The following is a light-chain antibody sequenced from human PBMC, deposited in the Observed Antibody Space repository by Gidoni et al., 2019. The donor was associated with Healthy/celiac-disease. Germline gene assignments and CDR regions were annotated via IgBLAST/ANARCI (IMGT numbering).Light chain of an antibody. CDR2: AAS. CDR1: QSISSY. J-gene: IGKJ1*01. V-gene: IGKV1-39*01. Sequence: DIQMTQSPSSLSASVGDRVTITCRASQSISSYLDWYQQKPGKAPKLLIYAASSLQSGVPSRFSGSGSGTDFTLTISRLQPEDFATYYCQQSNSTPRTCGRGTKVEIK. CDR3: QQSNSTPRT.